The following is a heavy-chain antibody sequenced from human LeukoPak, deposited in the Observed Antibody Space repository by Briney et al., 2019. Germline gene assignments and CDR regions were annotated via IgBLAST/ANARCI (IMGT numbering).Heavy chain of an antibody. Sequence: PGGSLKLSCAASGFTFSSYGMHWVRQAPGKGLEWVAVIWYDGSNKYYADSVKGRFTISRDNSKNTLYLQMNSLRAEDTAVYYCATMGGSYPYYFDYWGQGTLVTVSS. J-gene: IGHJ4*02. D-gene: IGHD3-16*01. V-gene: IGHV3-33*01. CDR1: GFTFSSYG. CDR3: ATMGGSYPYYFDY. CDR2: IWYDGSNK.